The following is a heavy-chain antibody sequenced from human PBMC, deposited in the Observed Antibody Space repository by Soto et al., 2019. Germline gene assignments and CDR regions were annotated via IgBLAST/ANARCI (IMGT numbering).Heavy chain of an antibody. V-gene: IGHV3-11*01. Sequence: GGSLRLSCAASGFTFSDYYMSWIRQAPGKGLEWVSYISSSGSTIYYADSVKGRFTISRDNAKNSLYLQMNSLRAEDTAVYYCARDSAPDDYGEEDYYMDVWGKGTTVTVSS. CDR2: ISSSGSTI. J-gene: IGHJ6*03. CDR3: ARDSAPDDYGEEDYYMDV. CDR1: GFTFSDYY. D-gene: IGHD4-17*01.